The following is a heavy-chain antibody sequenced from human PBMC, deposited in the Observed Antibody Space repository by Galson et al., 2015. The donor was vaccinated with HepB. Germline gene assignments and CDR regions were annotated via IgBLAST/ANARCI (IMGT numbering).Heavy chain of an antibody. D-gene: IGHD3-22*01. CDR1: GENFTTYW. CDR2: IYPGDSDT. V-gene: IGHV5-51*03. CDR3: ARRTYGSGYYSFDY. Sequence: QSGAEVKKPGESLKISCQGSGENFTTYWIGWVRQMPGKGLEWMGIIYPGDSDTTYSPSFQGQVTISADKSISTAYLQWGSLKTSDTAMYYCARRTYGSGYYSFDYWGQGTLVTVSS. J-gene: IGHJ4*02.